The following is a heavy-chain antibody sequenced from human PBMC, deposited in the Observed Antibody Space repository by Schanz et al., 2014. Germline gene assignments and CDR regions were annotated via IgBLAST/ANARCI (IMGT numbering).Heavy chain of an antibody. CDR1: GLIFSNYV. CDR2: ISGSGGST. V-gene: IGHV3-23*01. D-gene: IGHD2-2*01. CDR3: ARAGYDADNWFDP. J-gene: IGHJ5*02. Sequence: EVQLLESGGGLVQPGGSLKLSCAASGLIFSNYVMSWVRQAPGKGLEWVSAISGSGGSTYYADSVKGRFTISRDNAKNSLFLQMNSLRAEDTAVYYCARAGYDADNWFDPWGRGTLITVSS.